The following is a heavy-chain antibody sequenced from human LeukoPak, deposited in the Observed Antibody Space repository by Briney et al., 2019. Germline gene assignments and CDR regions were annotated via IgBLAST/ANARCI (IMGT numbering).Heavy chain of an antibody. CDR1: GFTRSTYG. Sequence: GGSLRLSCAASGFTRSTYGMYWVRQAPGKGLEWVAVIWNDGSNKHYADSVKGRFTISRDNSKNTLDLQMNSLRAEDTAVYYCAKDLSSSWFEGLDNWGQGTLVTVSS. CDR2: IWNDGSNK. CDR3: AKDLSSSWFEGLDN. V-gene: IGHV3-33*06. D-gene: IGHD6-13*01. J-gene: IGHJ4*02.